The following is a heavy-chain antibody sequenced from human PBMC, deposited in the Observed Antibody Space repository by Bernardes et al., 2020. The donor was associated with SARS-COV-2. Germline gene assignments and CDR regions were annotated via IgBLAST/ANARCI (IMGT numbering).Heavy chain of an antibody. Sequence: GESLKISCKGSGYSFTSYWIGWVRQMPGKGLEWMGIIYPGDSDTRYSPSFQGQVTISADKSISTAYLQWSSLKASDTAMYYCARIRWWLRFSALYYYYYGMDVWGQGTTVTVSS. J-gene: IGHJ6*02. V-gene: IGHV5-51*01. CDR3: ARIRWWLRFSALYYYYYGMDV. D-gene: IGHD5-12*01. CDR1: GYSFTSYW. CDR2: IYPGDSDT.